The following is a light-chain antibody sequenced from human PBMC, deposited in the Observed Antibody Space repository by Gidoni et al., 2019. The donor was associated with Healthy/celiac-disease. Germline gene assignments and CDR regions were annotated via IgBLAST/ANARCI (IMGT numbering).Light chain of an antibody. Sequence: QITQSPSSLSASVGDRVTITCQASQDISNYLNWYQQKPGKAPKLLIYDASNLETGVPSRFSGSGSGTDFTLTISSLQPEDIATYYCQQYDNLPFTFGQGTQLEIK. CDR2: DAS. CDR3: QQYDNLPFT. J-gene: IGKJ5*01. V-gene: IGKV1-33*01. CDR1: QDISNY.